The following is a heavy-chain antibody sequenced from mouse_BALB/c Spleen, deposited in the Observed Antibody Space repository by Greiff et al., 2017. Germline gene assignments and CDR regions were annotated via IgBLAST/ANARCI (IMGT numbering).Heavy chain of an antibody. J-gene: IGHJ3*01. CDR3: AREADYYGSGYQAPFAY. CDR1: GFTFSSYA. Sequence: EVKVEESGGGLVKPGGSLKLSCAASGFTFSSYAMSWVRQTPEKRLEWVASISSGGSTYYPDSVKGRFTISRDNARNILYLQMSSLRSEDTAMYYCAREADYYGSGYQAPFAYWGQGTLVTVSA. CDR2: ISSGGST. V-gene: IGHV5-6-5*01. D-gene: IGHD1-1*01.